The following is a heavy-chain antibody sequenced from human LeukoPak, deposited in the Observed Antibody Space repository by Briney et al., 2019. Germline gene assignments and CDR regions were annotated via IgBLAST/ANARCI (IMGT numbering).Heavy chain of an antibody. CDR3: ARGKIVAPPPFDY. J-gene: IGHJ4*02. CDR1: GYSISSGYY. Sequence: SETLSLTCAVSGYSISSGYYWGWIRQPPGKGLEWIGRIYTSGSTNYNPSLKSRVTISVDTSKNQFSLKLSSVTAADAAVYYCARGKIVAPPPFDYWGQGTLVTVSS. CDR2: IYTSGST. D-gene: IGHD3-22*01. V-gene: IGHV4-38-2*01.